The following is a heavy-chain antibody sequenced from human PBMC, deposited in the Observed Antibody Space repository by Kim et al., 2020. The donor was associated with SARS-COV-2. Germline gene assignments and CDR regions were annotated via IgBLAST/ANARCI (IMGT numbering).Heavy chain of an antibody. Sequence: HYTPSLKSRVTISVDTSKNQFSLKLSSVTAADTAVYYCARSGDDYFDYWGQGTLVTVSS. V-gene: IGHV4-39*01. D-gene: IGHD3-10*01. J-gene: IGHJ4*02. CDR3: ARSGDDYFDY.